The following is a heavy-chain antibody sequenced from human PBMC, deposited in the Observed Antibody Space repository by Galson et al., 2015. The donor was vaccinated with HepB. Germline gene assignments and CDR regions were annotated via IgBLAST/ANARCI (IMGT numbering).Heavy chain of an antibody. CDR2: INPYDDTI. CDR3: AGEMASAASTKFDY. J-gene: IGHJ4*02. V-gene: IGHV1-46*03. CDR1: GYTFSSHY. D-gene: IGHD6-13*01. Sequence: SVKVSCKASGYTFSSHYMHWVRQAPGQGLEWMGLINPYDDTISYAQKFRGRVTLTRDTSTSTVNMELSSLTSEDTAVYYCAGEMASAASTKFDYWGQGTLVTASS.